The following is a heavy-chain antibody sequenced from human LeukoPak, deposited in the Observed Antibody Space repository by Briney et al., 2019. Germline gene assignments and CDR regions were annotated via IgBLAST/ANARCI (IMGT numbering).Heavy chain of an antibody. CDR2: IYHSGST. CDR3: ARLWFGESWFDP. V-gene: IGHV4-59*01. CDR1: DGSISSSH. J-gene: IGHJ5*02. Sequence: ETLSLTCNVSDGSISSSHWSWIRQSPGKGLEWIGYIYHSGSTNYNPSLKSRLTISVDTSKNQSSLKLSSVTAADTAVYYCARLWFGESWFDPWSQGTLVTVSS. D-gene: IGHD3-10*01.